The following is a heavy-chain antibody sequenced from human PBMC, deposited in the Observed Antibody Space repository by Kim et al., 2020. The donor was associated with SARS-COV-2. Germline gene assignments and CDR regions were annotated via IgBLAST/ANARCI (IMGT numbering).Heavy chain of an antibody. V-gene: IGHV3-23*01. J-gene: IGHJ5*02. Sequence: YEASVEGRFNISRDKSKNMVSLQMNSLRDEDTAVYYCAKDLSLLPNWFDPWGQGTLVTVPS. CDR3: AKDLSLLPNWFDP. D-gene: IGHD2-15*01.